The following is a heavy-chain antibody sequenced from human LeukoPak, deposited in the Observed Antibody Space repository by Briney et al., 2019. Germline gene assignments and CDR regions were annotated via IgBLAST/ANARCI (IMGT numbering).Heavy chain of an antibody. CDR1: GFTFSSYA. CDR2: ISYDGSNK. CDR3: ARSTTVDPFDY. D-gene: IGHD4-23*01. Sequence: PGGSLRLSCAASGFTFSSYAMHWVRQAPGKGLEWVAVISYDGSNKYYADSVKGRFTISRDNSKNTLYLQMNSLRAEDMAVYYCARSTTVDPFDYWGQGTLVTVSS. V-gene: IGHV3-30*04. J-gene: IGHJ4*02.